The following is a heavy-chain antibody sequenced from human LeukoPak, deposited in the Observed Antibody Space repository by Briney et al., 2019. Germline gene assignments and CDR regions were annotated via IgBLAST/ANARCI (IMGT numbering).Heavy chain of an antibody. CDR2: IYYSGST. CDR1: AGSITSSSYY. Sequence: PSETLSLTCTVSAGSITSSSYYWGWIRQPPGKGLEWIGSIYYSGSTYYNPSLQRRLTISVDTSKNQFSLRLSSVTAADTAVYYCAGNSGYDFYRFDYWGQGTLVTVSS. J-gene: IGHJ4*02. D-gene: IGHD5-12*01. CDR3: AGNSGYDFYRFDY. V-gene: IGHV4-39*01.